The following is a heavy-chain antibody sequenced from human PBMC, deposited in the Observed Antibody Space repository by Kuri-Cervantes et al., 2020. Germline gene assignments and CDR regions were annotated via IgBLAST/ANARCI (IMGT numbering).Heavy chain of an antibody. Sequence: ASVKVSCKASGYTFTSYDINWVRQATGQGLEWMGWMNPNSGNTGYAQKFQGRVTMTRNTSISTAYMELSSLRSEDTAVYYCARPDVDTASGFTGGRFDYWGQGTLVTVSS. D-gene: IGHD5-18*01. V-gene: IGHV1-8*01. CDR1: GYTFTSYD. J-gene: IGHJ4*02. CDR2: MNPNSGNT. CDR3: ARPDVDTASGFTGGRFDY.